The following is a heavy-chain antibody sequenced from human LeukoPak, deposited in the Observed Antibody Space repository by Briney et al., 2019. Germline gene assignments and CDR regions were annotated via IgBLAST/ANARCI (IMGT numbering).Heavy chain of an antibody. CDR1: GGSISSSSYY. V-gene: IGHV4-39*01. CDR3: ARTSRADARSYYYYYMDV. J-gene: IGHJ6*03. CDR2: IYYSGIA. Sequence: SETLSLTCTVSGGSISSSSYYWHWIRQPPGKGLEWIGLIYYSGIASYNPSLKSRVTISVDTSKNQFSLKLSSVTAADTAVYYCARTSRADARSYYYYYMDVWGKGTTVTVSS.